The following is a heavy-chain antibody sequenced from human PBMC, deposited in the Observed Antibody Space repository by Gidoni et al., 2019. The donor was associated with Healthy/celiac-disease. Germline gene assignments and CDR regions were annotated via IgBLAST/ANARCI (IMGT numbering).Heavy chain of an antibody. J-gene: IGHJ4*02. D-gene: IGHD1-26*01. CDR1: GYTFTSNG. CDR3: ARGWAEWELSETFDY. CDR2: ISASNGNT. Sequence: QVQLMQSGAEVKKPGASVKVSCKASGYTFTSNGISWVRQAPGQGLEWMGWISASNGNTNYAQKLQGRVTMTTDTSTSTAYMDLRSLRSDDTAGYYCARGWAEWELSETFDYWGQGTLVTVSS. V-gene: IGHV1-18*01.